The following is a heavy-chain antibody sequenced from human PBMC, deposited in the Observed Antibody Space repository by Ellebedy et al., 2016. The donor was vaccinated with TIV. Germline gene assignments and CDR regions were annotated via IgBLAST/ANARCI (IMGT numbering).Heavy chain of an antibody. CDR3: AKFGDGYNYYFDY. Sequence: PGGSLRLSCAASGLTFSDYYMSWIRQAPGKGLEWVSAISGSGGSTYYADSVKGRFTISRDNSKNTLYLQMNSLRAEDTAVYYCAKFGDGYNYYFDYWGQGTLVTVSS. D-gene: IGHD5-24*01. CDR2: ISGSGGST. J-gene: IGHJ4*02. V-gene: IGHV3-23*01. CDR1: GLTFSDYY.